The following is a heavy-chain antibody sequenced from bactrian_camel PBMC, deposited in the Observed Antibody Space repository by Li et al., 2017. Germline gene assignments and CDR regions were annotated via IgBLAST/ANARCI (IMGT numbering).Heavy chain of an antibody. CDR3: AVSLGYRDGGSCYTASRRRYDYDY. Sequence: HVQLVESGGGSVQAGGSLRLSCTASGNIDSSYSMAWFRQAPGKKREGVAAVDTDGSTQYADSVKGRFTISKDIAKNTLYLQMNSLKPEDTAMYYCAVSLGYRDGGSCYTASRRRYDYDYWGQGTQVTVST. D-gene: IGHD1*01. J-gene: IGHJ4*01. CDR1: GNIDSSYS. V-gene: IGHV3S53*01. CDR2: VDTDGST.